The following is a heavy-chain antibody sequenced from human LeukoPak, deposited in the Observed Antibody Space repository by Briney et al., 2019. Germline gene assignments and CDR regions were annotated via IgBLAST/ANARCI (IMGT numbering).Heavy chain of an antibody. V-gene: IGHV3-64D*06. J-gene: IGHJ4*02. CDR2: ISSSGSNI. Sequence: GGSLRLSCSASGFTFTSFAMHWVRQAPRKGLEYVSAISSSGSNIFYADSVKGRFTISRDNSKSTLYLQMSGLRTDDTAVYYCVRDLRGVEPPPPHQKYWGQGTLVTVSS. D-gene: IGHD1-14*01. CDR1: GFTFTSFA. CDR3: VRDLRGVEPPPPHQKY.